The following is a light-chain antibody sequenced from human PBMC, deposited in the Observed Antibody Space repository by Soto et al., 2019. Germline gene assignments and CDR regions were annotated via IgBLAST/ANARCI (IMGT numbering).Light chain of an antibody. CDR3: QERSKWPLYT. CDR1: KSVGSK. CDR2: GAS. Sequence: EIVMKQSPTTLSVSPGERATLSCRASKSVGSKLIWYQHKPGQAPRLLIYGASARATGIPARFSGSGSVTEFTLTISSVQSEDSATYYCQERSKWPLYTFGQGTKLEIK. V-gene: IGKV3-15*01. J-gene: IGKJ2*01.